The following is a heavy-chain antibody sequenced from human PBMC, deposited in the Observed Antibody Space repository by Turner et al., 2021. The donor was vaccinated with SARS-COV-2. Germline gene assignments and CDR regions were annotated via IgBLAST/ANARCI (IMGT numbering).Heavy chain of an antibody. D-gene: IGHD5-18*01. CDR1: GYDFSNYG. V-gene: IGHV1-18*01. CDR3: ARSRYTYGSYYYYGLDV. Sequence: QVQLVQSGADVKKPGASVKVSCKASGYDFSNYGISWVRQAPGQGLEWLGWISTYTANTNYAQRLQGRVTITTDTSTSSVYLHLRSLRSDDTAVYYCARSRYTYGSYYYYGLDVWGQGTTVTVSS. CDR2: ISTYTANT. J-gene: IGHJ6*02.